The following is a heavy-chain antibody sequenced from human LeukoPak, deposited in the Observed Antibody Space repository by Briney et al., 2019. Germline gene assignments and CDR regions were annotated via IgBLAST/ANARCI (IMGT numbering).Heavy chain of an antibody. V-gene: IGHV3-21*01. J-gene: IGHJ4*02. CDR3: ERYCGGDCKPY. CDR2: ISSSSSYI. CDR1: GFTFSSYS. Sequence: GGSLGLSCAASGFTFSSYSMNWVRQAPGQGLEWVSSISSSSSYIYYADSVQGRFTISRDNAKNSLFLQMSSLRAEYTAVYFCERYCGGDCKPYWGQGTLVTVCS. D-gene: IGHD2-21*02.